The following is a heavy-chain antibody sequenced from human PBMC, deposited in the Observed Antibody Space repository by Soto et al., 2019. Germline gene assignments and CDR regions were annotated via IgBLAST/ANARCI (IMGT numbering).Heavy chain of an antibody. Sequence: SETLSLTCTVSGGSISSYYWSWIRQPPGKGLELIWYIYYSGSTNYNPSLKSRVTISVDTSKNQFSLKLSFVTAADTAVYYCARDLYYGDHDYYYYYYMDVWGKGTTVTVSS. D-gene: IGHD4-17*01. V-gene: IGHV4-59*01. CDR1: GGSISSYY. CDR2: IYYSGST. J-gene: IGHJ6*03. CDR3: ARDLYYGDHDYYYYYYMDV.